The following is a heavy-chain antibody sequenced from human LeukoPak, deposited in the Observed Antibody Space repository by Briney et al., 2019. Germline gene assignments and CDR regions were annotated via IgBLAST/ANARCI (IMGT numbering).Heavy chain of an antibody. CDR1: GFTFNSYW. Sequence: GGSLRLSCAASGFTFNSYWMHWVRQAPGKGLVWVSRINSDGGITNYADSVKGRFTVSRDNAKNTLYPQMNSLRAEDTAVYYCARGLVGATQMGYWGQGTLVTVSS. J-gene: IGHJ4*02. D-gene: IGHD1-26*01. CDR2: INSDGGIT. V-gene: IGHV3-74*01. CDR3: ARGLVGATQMGY.